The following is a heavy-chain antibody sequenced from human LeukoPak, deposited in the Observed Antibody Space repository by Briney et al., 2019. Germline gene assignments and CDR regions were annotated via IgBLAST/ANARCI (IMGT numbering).Heavy chain of an antibody. J-gene: IGHJ5*02. CDR3: ANSDFWSRKLSVSSAA. CDR2: IRYDGSNK. CDR1: GFTFSSYG. D-gene: IGHD3-3*01. Sequence: QSGGSLRLSCAASGFTFSSYGMHWVRQAPGKGLEWVAFIRYDGSNKYYADSVKGRFTISRDNSKNTLYLQMNSLRAEDTAVYYCANSDFWSRKLSVSSAAWGQGTLVTVSS. V-gene: IGHV3-30*02.